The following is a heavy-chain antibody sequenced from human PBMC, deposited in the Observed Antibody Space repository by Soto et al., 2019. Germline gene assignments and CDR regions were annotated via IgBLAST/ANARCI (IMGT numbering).Heavy chain of an antibody. V-gene: IGHV4-34*01. J-gene: IGHJ4*02. Sequence: QVQLQQWGAGLLKPSETLSLTCAVYGGSFSGYYWSWIRQPPGKGLEWIGEINHSGSTNYNPSLKSRVTISVDTSKNQFSLKLSSVTAADTAVYYCASMVRGVALYYFDYWGQGTLVTVSS. CDR2: INHSGST. CDR1: GGSFSGYY. D-gene: IGHD3-10*01. CDR3: ASMVRGVALYYFDY.